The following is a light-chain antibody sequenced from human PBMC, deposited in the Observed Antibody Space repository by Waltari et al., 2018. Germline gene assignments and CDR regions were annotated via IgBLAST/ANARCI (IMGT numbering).Light chain of an antibody. CDR1: SSDIGDSNY. J-gene: IGLJ2*01. Sequence: QSALTQPPSASGSPGQSVTISCTGTSSDIGDSNYVSWYQQHPGKVPKLMIYDVYKRPSGAPDRFSAYKSGNTAFLTVSGLQGEDEADYYCSSFAGTHHVVFGGGTKLTVL. V-gene: IGLV2-8*01. CDR3: SSFAGTHHVV. CDR2: DVY.